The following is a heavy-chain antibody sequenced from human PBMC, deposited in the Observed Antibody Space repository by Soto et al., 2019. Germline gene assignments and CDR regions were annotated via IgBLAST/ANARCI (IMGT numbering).Heavy chain of an antibody. V-gene: IGHV3-15*01. CDR1: GFTLSKAW. CDR2: IKSDSDGGTT. J-gene: IGHJ4*02. Sequence: EVQLVGSGGGLVKPGGSRRLSCVTSGFTLSKAWMSWVRQAPGKGLEWVGRIKSDSDGGTTDYAAPVKGRFTISRDDSKNTVYLQMNSLKTEDTAVYYCTTDALRFLEWFSYWGQGTLVTVSS. D-gene: IGHD3-3*01. CDR3: TTDALRFLEWFSY.